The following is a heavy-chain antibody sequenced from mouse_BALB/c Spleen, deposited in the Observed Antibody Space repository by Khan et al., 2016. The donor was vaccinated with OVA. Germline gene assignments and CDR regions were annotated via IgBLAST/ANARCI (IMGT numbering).Heavy chain of an antibody. CDR3: ARNPFAY. Sequence: QVQLQQPGAELVRPGASVKLSCEASGYTFTSYWLNWVKQSPEQGLEWIGRIDPYDSATHYNLNFKDKAILTVDKSSSTAYMKISSLTSYDSAVYYCARNPFAYWGHGTLVTGSA. CDR2: IDPYDSAT. CDR1: GYTFTSYW. V-gene: IGHV1-52*01. J-gene: IGHJ3*01.